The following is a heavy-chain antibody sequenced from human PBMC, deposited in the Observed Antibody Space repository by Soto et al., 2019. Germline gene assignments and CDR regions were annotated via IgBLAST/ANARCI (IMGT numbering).Heavy chain of an antibody. CDR3: AKDVEGFITVLHD. Sequence: GGSLRLSCAASGFTFSSYAMSWVRQAPGKGLEWVSGISGSGGSTKHADSVKGRLTISRDNSKNTLYLQMNSLRAEDTAVYYCAKDVEGFITVLHDWGQGTQVTVSS. D-gene: IGHD3-22*01. J-gene: IGHJ4*02. CDR2: ISGSGGST. V-gene: IGHV3-23*01. CDR1: GFTFSSYA.